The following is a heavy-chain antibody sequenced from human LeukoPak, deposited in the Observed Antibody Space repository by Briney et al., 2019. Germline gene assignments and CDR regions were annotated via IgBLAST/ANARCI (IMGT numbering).Heavy chain of an antibody. CDR1: GGTFSSYA. D-gene: IGHD3-22*01. V-gene: IGHV1-69*04. CDR2: IIPILGIA. J-gene: IGHJ4*02. CDR3: AATYYYDSSYSRGYHFDY. Sequence: ASVKVSCKASGGTFSSYAISWVRQAPGQGLEWMGRIIPILGIANYAQKFQGRVTITADKSTSTACMELSSLRSEDTAVYYCAATYYYDSSYSRGYHFDYWGQGTLVTVSS.